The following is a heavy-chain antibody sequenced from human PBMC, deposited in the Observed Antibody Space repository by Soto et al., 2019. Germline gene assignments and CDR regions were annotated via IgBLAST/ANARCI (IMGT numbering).Heavy chain of an antibody. J-gene: IGHJ4*02. V-gene: IGHV1-46*01. CDR1: GYTFTTYY. CDR3: ARDWEFGY. D-gene: IGHD3-10*01. Sequence: QVLLVQSGAEVKKPGASVKVSCKASGYTFTTYYMHWVRQAPGQGLEWMGVINPSGDSTTYAQKFRGRLTMPRDTSTDTLFMEQSSLRSEDTAVYYCARDWEFGYWGQGTLVTVSS. CDR2: INPSGDST.